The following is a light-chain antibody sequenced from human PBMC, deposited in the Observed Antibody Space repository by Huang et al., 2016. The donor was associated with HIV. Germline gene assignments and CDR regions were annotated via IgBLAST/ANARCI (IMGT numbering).Light chain of an antibody. CDR2: DAS. V-gene: IGKV3-11*01. CDR1: RDINTY. CDR3: QQRSNWPPFT. Sequence: EILLTQSPATLSLSPGEKATLSCRASRDINTYLAWYQQKRGQAPRLLIYDASYRATDIPARFRGSGSGTNFTLTINNLEPEDFAVYFCQQRSNWPPFTFGPGTKVDVK. J-gene: IGKJ3*01.